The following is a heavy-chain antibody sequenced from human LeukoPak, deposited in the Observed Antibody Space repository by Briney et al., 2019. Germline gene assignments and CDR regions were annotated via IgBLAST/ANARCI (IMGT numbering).Heavy chain of an antibody. J-gene: IGHJ4*02. V-gene: IGHV3-21*01. CDR2: ITSSSRSI. Sequence: GGSLRLTCAASRFTFKYHKINWVRQAPGRGLEWVASITSSSRSIVYGDSVRGRFIISRDNSKKSLYLQMTNLTVEDTGVYYCARDRDHSGNSFLDYWGQGTLVTVSS. CDR3: ARDRDHSGNSFLDY. CDR1: RFTFKYHK. D-gene: IGHD4-23*01.